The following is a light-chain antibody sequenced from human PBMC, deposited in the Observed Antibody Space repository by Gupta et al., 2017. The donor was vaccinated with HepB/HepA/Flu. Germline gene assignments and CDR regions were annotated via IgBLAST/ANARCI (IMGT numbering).Light chain of an antibody. CDR1: QNIRIS. Sequence: DIRMTQSPSSLSASVGDTVSITCRASQNIRISLNWYQQKPGKAPKLLMYSASSLQSGVSSTFSGSGSGTDFTPTINDLQPEDFATYYCQQTYTAPGSFGQGTKLEIK. CDR3: QQTYTAPGS. CDR2: SAS. J-gene: IGKJ2*04. V-gene: IGKV1-39*01.